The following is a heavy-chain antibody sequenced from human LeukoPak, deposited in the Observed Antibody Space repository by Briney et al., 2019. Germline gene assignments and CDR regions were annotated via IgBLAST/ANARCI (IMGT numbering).Heavy chain of an antibody. Sequence: ASETVSLTCAVSGYSISSASYWGWIGQPPGKGLEWIREINHSGSTNYNPSLKSRVTISVDTAKNQFSLKLSSVTAADTAVYCCARGGLLEYYISTSGLYSGWFDPWGQGTLVTVSS. CDR2: INHSGST. CDR3: ARGGLLEYYISTSGLYSGWFDP. J-gene: IGHJ5*02. V-gene: IGHV4-34*01. D-gene: IGHD2-2*01. CDR1: GYSISSASY.